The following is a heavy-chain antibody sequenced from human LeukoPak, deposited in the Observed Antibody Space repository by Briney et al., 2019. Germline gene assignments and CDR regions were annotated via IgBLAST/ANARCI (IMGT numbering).Heavy chain of an antibody. Sequence: GGSLRLSCVASGFTFSDHAVSWLRQAPGRGLEWVSAISGGSTSTYYADSVKGRFTISRDNAKNSLFLQMNSLRAEDTAVYYCARQAAEPFWDYWGQGTLVTVSS. V-gene: IGHV3-21*01. CDR1: GFTFSDHA. D-gene: IGHD6-13*01. CDR3: ARQAAEPFWDY. J-gene: IGHJ4*02. CDR2: ISGGSTST.